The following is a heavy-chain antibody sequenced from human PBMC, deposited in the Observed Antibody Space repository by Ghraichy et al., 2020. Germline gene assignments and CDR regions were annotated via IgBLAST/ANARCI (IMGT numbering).Heavy chain of an antibody. Sequence: GGSLRLSCAASGFTFTNYAMNWVRQAPGKGLEWVSGISGSGDSTYYADSVKGRFTISRDNSKNTLYLQMNSLRAEDTAVYYCAKRGWFGQPTRGFDPWGQGTLVTVSS. J-gene: IGHJ5*02. CDR3: AKRGWFGQPTRGFDP. V-gene: IGHV3-23*01. D-gene: IGHD3-10*01. CDR1: GFTFTNYA. CDR2: ISGSGDST.